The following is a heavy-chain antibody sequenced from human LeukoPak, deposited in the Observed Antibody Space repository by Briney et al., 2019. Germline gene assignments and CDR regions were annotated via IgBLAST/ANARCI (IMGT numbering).Heavy chain of an antibody. D-gene: IGHD3-10*01. CDR2: ISGSGDIT. J-gene: IGHJ4*02. CDR1: GFTFDTHA. Sequence: GGSLRLSCAASGFTFDTHAMTWVRQAPGKGLEYVSLISGSGDITYYAHSLKDRFTISRDNSKTTLYLQMHSLRAEDTAMYYCAARPGDLAVPFDYWGQGTLVIVSS. CDR3: AARPGDLAVPFDY. V-gene: IGHV3-23*01.